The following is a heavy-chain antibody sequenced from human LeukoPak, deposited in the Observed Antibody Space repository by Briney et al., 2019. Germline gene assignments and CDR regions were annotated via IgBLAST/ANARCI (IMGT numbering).Heavy chain of an antibody. CDR1: GFAFESFT. D-gene: IGHD5-12*01. CDR3: AKGLFSAYDKYLDS. J-gene: IGHJ4*02. CDR2: ISDTGRDI. V-gene: IGHV3-21*04. Sequence: GGSLRLSCAGSGFAFESFTMTWVRQAPGKGLEWVSLISDTGRDINYADSVGGRFTISGDNTKNSLFLQMDSLRVEDTAIYYCAKGLFSAYDKYLDSWGQGTLVTVSS.